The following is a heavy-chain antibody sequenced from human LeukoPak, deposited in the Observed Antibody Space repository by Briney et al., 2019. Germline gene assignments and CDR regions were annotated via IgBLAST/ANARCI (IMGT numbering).Heavy chain of an antibody. CDR2: FNPNSGGT. CDR3: ARPASGDYTYYYYMDV. Sequence: ASVKVSCKASGYTFTGYYMHWVRQAPGQGREWMGWFNPNSGGTNYAQKFQGRVTMTRDTSISTAYMELSRLRSDDTAVYYCARPASGDYTYYYYMDVWGKGTMVTVSS. D-gene: IGHD4-17*01. CDR1: GYTFTGYY. V-gene: IGHV1-2*02. J-gene: IGHJ6*03.